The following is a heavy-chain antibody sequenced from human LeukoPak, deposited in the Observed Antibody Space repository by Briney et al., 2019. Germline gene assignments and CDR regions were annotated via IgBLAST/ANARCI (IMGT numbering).Heavy chain of an antibody. CDR3: ARDLKQGGYSYGYVDY. CDR2: IKQDGSEK. D-gene: IGHD5-18*01. CDR1: GFTFSSYW. Sequence: GGSLRLSCAASGFTFSSYWMSWVRQAPGKGLEWVANIKQDGSEKYYVDSVKGRFTISRDNAKNSLYLQMNSLRAEDTAVYYCARDLKQGGYSYGYVDYWGQGTLVTVPS. J-gene: IGHJ4*02. V-gene: IGHV3-7*01.